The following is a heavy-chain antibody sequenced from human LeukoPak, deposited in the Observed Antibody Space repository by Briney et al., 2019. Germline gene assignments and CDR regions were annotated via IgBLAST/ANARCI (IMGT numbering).Heavy chain of an antibody. J-gene: IGHJ6*02. CDR1: GFTFSSYG. CDR3: ARDHRSSSSWYYYYYGMDV. CDR2: IWYDGSNK. V-gene: IGHV3-33*01. D-gene: IGHD6-13*01. Sequence: GWSLRLSCAASGFTFSSYGMHWVRQAPGKGLEWVAVIWYDGSNKYYADSVKGRFTISRDNSKNTLYLQMNSLRAEDTAVYYCARDHRSSSSWYYYYYGMDVWGQGTTVTVSS.